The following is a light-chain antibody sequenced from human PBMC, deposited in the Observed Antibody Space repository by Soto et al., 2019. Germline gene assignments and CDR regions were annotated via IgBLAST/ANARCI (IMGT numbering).Light chain of an antibody. CDR2: DAS. J-gene: IGKJ4*01. Sequence: DIQMTQSPSTLSASVGDRVTITCRASQSISKFLAWYQQQPGKAPKLLIYDASTLESGVPSRFSGSGSGTEFTLTISSLQPDDFATYYCQQYNSYSPLTFGGGTKVDIK. CDR3: QQYNSYSPLT. V-gene: IGKV1-5*01. CDR1: QSISKF.